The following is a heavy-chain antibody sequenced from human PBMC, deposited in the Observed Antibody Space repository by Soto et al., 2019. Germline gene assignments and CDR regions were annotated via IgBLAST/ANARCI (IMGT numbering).Heavy chain of an antibody. J-gene: IGHJ4*02. Sequence: PGGSLRLSCAASGFTFSSYAMSWVRQAPGKGLEWVSAISGSGGSTYYADSVKGRFTISRDNSKNTLYLQMNSLRAEDTAVYYCAKGFPVITFGGVMGARIDYWGQGTLVTVSS. CDR1: GFTFSSYA. CDR2: ISGSGGST. CDR3: AKGFPVITFGGVMGARIDY. V-gene: IGHV3-23*01. D-gene: IGHD3-16*01.